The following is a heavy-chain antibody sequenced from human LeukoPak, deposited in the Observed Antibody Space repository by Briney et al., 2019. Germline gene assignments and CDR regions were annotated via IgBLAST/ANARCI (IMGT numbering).Heavy chain of an antibody. V-gene: IGHV4-59*01. J-gene: IGHJ4*02. CDR1: GGSISTYY. CDR3: ARGGGYASPIGY. D-gene: IGHD5-12*01. Sequence: SETLSLTCSLSGGSISTYYWSWIRQPPGKGLEWIGYIYHSGSTNYNPSLKSRVTISVDTSKHQFSLKLSSVTAADTAVYYCARGGGYASPIGYWGQGALVTVSS. CDR2: IYHSGST.